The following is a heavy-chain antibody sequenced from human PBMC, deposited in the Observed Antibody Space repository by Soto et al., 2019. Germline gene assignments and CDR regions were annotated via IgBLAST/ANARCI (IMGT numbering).Heavy chain of an antibody. CDR1: GFTFSTYS. CDR2: ISSRSDI. CDR3: ASDVWFSLDY. D-gene: IGHD3-9*01. V-gene: IGHV3-21*01. Sequence: GGSLRLSCVGSGFTFSTYSINWVRQAPGKGLEWVSSISSRSDIYYADSVKGRFTISRDNAKNSVSLQMNSLRAEDTAVYYCASDVWFSLDYWGRGTLVTVSS. J-gene: IGHJ4*02.